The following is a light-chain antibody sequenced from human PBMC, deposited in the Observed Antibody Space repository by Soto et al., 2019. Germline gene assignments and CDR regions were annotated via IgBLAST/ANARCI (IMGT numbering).Light chain of an antibody. CDR2: KAS. V-gene: IGKV1-5*03. Sequence: DIQMTQSPSTLSASVGDRVTITCRASQRVSSWLAWYQQKPGEVPKLLIYKASSLESGVTSRFSGSGSGTEFTLTISSLQPDDFVTYYCQQYSRNPLTFGGGTKVEIK. J-gene: IGKJ4*01. CDR3: QQYSRNPLT. CDR1: QRVSSW.